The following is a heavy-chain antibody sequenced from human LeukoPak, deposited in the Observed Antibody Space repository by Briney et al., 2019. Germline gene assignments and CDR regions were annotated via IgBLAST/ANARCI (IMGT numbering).Heavy chain of an antibody. CDR3: ARVNWNFGYYYYYMDV. D-gene: IGHD1-1*01. CDR1: GGSFSGYY. CDR2: INHSGST. Sequence: SETLSLTCAVYGGSFSGYYWSWIRQPPGKGLEWIGEINHSGSTNYNPSLKSRVTISVDTSKNQFSLKLSSVTAADTAVYYCARVNWNFGYYYYYMDVWGKGTTVTVSS. V-gene: IGHV4-34*01. J-gene: IGHJ6*03.